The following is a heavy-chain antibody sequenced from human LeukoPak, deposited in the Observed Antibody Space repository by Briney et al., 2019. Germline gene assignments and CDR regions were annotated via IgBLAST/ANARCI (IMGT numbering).Heavy chain of an antibody. CDR3: ARDRILTTDYYYYMDV. CDR2: IIPTFGTA. CDR1: GGTFSSYA. Sequence: GASVKVSCKASGGTFSSYAISWVRQAPGQGLEWMGGIIPTFGTANYAQKFQGRVTITTDESTSTAYMELSSLRSEDTAVYYCARDRILTTDYYYYMDVWGKGTTVTVSS. D-gene: IGHD3-9*01. V-gene: IGHV1-69*05. J-gene: IGHJ6*03.